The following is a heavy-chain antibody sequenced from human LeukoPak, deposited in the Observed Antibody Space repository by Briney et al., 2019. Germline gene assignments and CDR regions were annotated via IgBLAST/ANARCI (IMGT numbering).Heavy chain of an antibody. V-gene: IGHV4-4*07. D-gene: IGHD3-10*01. CDR2: IYTSGST. J-gene: IGHJ3*02. CDR3: ARDLGILWFGELLRNAFDI. Sequence: SETLSLTCTVSGGSISSYYWSWIRQPAGKGLEWIGRIYTSGSTNYNPSLKSRVTKSVDTSKNQFSLKLSSVTAADTAVYYCARDLGILWFGELLRNAFDIWGQGTMVTVSS. CDR1: GGSISSYY.